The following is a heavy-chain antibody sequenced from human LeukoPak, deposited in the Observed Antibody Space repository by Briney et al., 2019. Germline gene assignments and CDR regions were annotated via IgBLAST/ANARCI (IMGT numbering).Heavy chain of an antibody. V-gene: IGHV3-23*01. Sequence: GGSLRLSCAPSGFTFTNYAMSWVRQAPGKGLEWVSSITGSGDSAYYADSVKGRFTISRDNSKDTLYLQMNSLRAEDTAIYFCARDEAWRPAADWGQGTLVTVSS. CDR2: ITGSGDSA. CDR1: GFTFTNYA. CDR3: ARDEAWRPAAD. D-gene: IGHD2-2*01. J-gene: IGHJ4*02.